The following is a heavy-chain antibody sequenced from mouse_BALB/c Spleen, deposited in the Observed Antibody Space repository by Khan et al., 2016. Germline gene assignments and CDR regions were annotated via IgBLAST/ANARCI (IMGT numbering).Heavy chain of an antibody. V-gene: IGHV9-3-1*01. Sequence: QVQLQQSGPELKKPGKTVKISCKASGYTFTNYGMNWVKQAPGKGLKWMGWINTYSGESTYADDFKGRFALSLETSANPAYLQINNLKNEDTATYFCARYRYYYGSSRYFDVWGAGTTVTVSS. CDR1: GYTFTNYG. CDR2: INTYSGES. J-gene: IGHJ1*01. D-gene: IGHD1-1*01. CDR3: ARYRYYYGSSRYFDV.